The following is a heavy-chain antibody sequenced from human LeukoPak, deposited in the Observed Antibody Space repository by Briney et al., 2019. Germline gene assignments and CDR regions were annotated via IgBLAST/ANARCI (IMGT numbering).Heavy chain of an antibody. V-gene: IGHV4-34*01. CDR3: ARGKVYYDSSGYYPLYDY. CDR1: GGSFSGYY. Sequence: SETLSLTCAVYGGSFSGYYWSWIRQPPGKGLEWIGEINHSGSTNYNPSLKSRVTISVDRSKNQFSLKLSSVTAADTAVYYCARGKVYYDSSGYYPLYDYWGQGTLVTVSS. CDR2: INHSGST. D-gene: IGHD3-22*01. J-gene: IGHJ4*02.